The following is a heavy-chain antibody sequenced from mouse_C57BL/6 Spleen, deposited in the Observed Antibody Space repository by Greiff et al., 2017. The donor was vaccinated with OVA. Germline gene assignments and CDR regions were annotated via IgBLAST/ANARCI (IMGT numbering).Heavy chain of an antibody. Sequence: EVQGVESGGGLVQPGGSLKLSCAASGFTFSDYGMAWVRQAPRKGPEWVAFISTLAYSIYYADTVTGRFTISRENAKYTLYLDMSSLMSEDTSMYYCARSYSNFNWYFDVWGTGTTVTVAS. CDR1: GFTFSDYG. CDR2: ISTLAYSI. J-gene: IGHJ1*03. CDR3: ARSYSNFNWYFDV. D-gene: IGHD2-5*01. V-gene: IGHV5-15*01.